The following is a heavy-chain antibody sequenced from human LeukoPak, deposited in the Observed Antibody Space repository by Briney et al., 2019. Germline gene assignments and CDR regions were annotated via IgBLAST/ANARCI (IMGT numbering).Heavy chain of an antibody. J-gene: IGHJ3*01. Sequence: TGGSLRLSCAASGFMFRDVAMTWVRQAPGKGLEWVSLIASSGLNTYYADSVRGRFTISRDNSKNTLSLQMNSLRVEDTAIYYCARDIELSTWGLGTLVTVSS. CDR2: IASSGLNT. D-gene: IGHD5-12*01. CDR3: ARDIELST. CDR1: GFMFRDVA. V-gene: IGHV3-23*01.